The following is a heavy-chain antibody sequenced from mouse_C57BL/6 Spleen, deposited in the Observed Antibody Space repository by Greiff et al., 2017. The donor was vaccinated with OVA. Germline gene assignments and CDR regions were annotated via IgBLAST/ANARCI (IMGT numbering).Heavy chain of an antibody. V-gene: IGHV1-80*01. D-gene: IGHD2-2*01. CDR2: IYPGDGDT. CDR1: GYAFSSYW. J-gene: IGHJ4*01. Sequence: QVQLKESGAELVKPGASVKISCKASGYAFSSYWMNWVKQRPGKGLEWIGQIYPGDGDTNYNGKFKGKATLTADKTSSTAYMQLSSLTSEDSAVYFCAREGIYYGNDDAMDYWGQGTSVTVSS. CDR3: AREGIYYGNDDAMDY.